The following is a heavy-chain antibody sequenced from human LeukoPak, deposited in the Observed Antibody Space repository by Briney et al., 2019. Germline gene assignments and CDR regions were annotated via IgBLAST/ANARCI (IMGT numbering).Heavy chain of an antibody. D-gene: IGHD3-16*02. Sequence: PSETLSLTCAVSGYSISSGYYWGWIRQPPGKGLEWIGSIYHSGSTYYNPSLKSRVTISVDTSKNQFSLKLSSVTAADTAVYYCARLYGVGGDPWGQGTLVTVSS. CDR1: GYSISSGYY. V-gene: IGHV4-38-2*01. CDR3: ARLYGVGGDP. CDR2: IYHSGST. J-gene: IGHJ5*02.